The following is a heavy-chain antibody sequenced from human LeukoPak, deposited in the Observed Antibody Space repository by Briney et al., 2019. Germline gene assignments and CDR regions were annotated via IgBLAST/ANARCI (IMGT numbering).Heavy chain of an antibody. CDR2: IYSDNT. CDR1: GFTVSSNS. Sequence: PGGSLRLSCTVSGFTVSSNSMSWVRQAPGKGLEWVSFIYSDNTHYSDSVKGRFTISRDNSKNTLYLQMNSLRAEDTAVYYCAKVGSDGAFDIWGQGTMVTVSS. D-gene: IGHD2-21*02. J-gene: IGHJ3*02. CDR3: AKVGSDGAFDI. V-gene: IGHV3-53*01.